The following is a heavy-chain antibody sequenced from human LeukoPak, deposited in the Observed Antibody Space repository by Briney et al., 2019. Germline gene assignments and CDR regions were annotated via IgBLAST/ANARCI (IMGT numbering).Heavy chain of an antibody. V-gene: IGHV3-23*01. CDR2: ISGSGGST. CDR3: ATDKSITIFGVVS. Sequence: QAGGSLRLSCAASGFTFSSYAMSWVRQAPGKGLEWVSAISGSGGSTYYADSVKGRFTISRDNSKNTLYLQMNSLRSEDTAVYYCATDKSITIFGVVSWGQGTLVTVSS. J-gene: IGHJ4*02. D-gene: IGHD3-3*01. CDR1: GFTFSSYA.